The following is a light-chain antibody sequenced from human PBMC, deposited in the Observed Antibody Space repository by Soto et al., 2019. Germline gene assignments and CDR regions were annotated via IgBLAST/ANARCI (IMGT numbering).Light chain of an antibody. CDR2: WAS. CDR1: HSNINNY. J-gene: IGKJ1*01. Sequence: DIVMTQSPDSLAVSLGERATINCKSTHSNINNYLAWYQQKAGQPPKLLIYWASTRDSGVPDRFSGGGSGTNFSLTISSLQAEDVAIYYCQQHYSSPPTFGQGTKVDIK. V-gene: IGKV4-1*01. CDR3: QQHYSSPPT.